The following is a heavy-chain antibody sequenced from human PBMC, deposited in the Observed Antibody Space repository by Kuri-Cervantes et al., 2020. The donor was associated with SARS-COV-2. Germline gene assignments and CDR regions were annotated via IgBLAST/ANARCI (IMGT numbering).Heavy chain of an antibody. CDR2: IYYSGST. V-gene: IGHV4-59*01. D-gene: IGHD3-3*01. J-gene: IGHJ4*02. CDR1: GGSISSYY. CDR3: ARLEGLYDFWSGYQCYFDY. Sequence: GSLRLSCTVSGGSISSYYWSWIRQPPGKGLEWIGYIYYSGSTNYNPSLKSRVTISVDTSKNQFSLKLSSVTAADTAVYYCARLEGLYDFWSGYQCYFDYWGQGTLVTVSS.